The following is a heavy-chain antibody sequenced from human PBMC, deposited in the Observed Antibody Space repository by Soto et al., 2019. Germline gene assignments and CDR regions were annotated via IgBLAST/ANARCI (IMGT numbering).Heavy chain of an antibody. V-gene: IGHV3-48*01. Sequence: EVQLVESGGGLVQPGVSLRLSCAASGFTFSSYNMNWVRQAPGKGLEWISDISLSSSTIFYADSVKGRFTFSRDNAKNSLYLQMNSLRAEDTAVYYCARDSRNYFYYMDVWAKGTTVTVSS. CDR2: ISLSSSTI. CDR3: ARDSRNYFYYMDV. J-gene: IGHJ6*03. CDR1: GFTFSSYN.